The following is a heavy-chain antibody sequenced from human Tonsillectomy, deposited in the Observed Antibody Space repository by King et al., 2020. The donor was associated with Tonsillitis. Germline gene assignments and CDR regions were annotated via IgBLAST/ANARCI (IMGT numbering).Heavy chain of an antibody. D-gene: IGHD5-24*01. J-gene: IGHJ4*02. V-gene: IGHV3-7*01. CDR2: IHQDGSED. CDR3: ARAGHLEMATISDF. CDR1: GFTFSNYW. Sequence: QLVQSGGGLVQPGGSLRLSCAASGFTFSNYWMSWVRQAPGKGLEWVANIHQDGSEDYYVDSVKGRFTVSRDNARKLLYLQMNSLRAEDTAVYYCARAGHLEMATISDFWGQGTLVTVSS.